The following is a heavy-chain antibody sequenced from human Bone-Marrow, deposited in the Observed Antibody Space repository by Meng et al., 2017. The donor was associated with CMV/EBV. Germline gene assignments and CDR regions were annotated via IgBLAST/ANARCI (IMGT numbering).Heavy chain of an antibody. J-gene: IGHJ4*02. CDR2: ISYDGSNK. CDR3: ARGAFGDCSSTSCYTLDY. Sequence: GESLKISCAASGFTFSSYGMHWVRQAPGKGLEWVAVISYDGSNKYYADSVKGRFTISRDNSKNTLYLQTNSLRAEDTAVYYCARGAFGDCSSTSCYTLDYWGQGTLVTVSS. D-gene: IGHD2-2*02. V-gene: IGHV3-30*19. CDR1: GFTFSSYG.